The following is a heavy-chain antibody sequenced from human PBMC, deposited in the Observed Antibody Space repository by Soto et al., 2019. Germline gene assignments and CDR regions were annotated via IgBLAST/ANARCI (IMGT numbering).Heavy chain of an antibody. Sequence: QVQLVQSGAEVKKPGASVKVSCKASGYTFTSYGISWVRQAPGQGLEWMGWISAYNGNTNYAQKLQGRVTMTTDTSTSPAYMELRSLRSDDTAVYYCARSERDSSGYLDQYYFDYWGQGTLVTVSS. CDR2: ISAYNGNT. J-gene: IGHJ4*02. V-gene: IGHV1-18*01. CDR1: GYTFTSYG. D-gene: IGHD3-22*01. CDR3: ARSERDSSGYLDQYYFDY.